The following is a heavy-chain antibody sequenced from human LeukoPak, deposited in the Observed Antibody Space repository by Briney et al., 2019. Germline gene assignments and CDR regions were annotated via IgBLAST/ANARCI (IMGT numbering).Heavy chain of an antibody. CDR3: AKDRPRYCSSTSCYTGLDY. Sequence: GGSLRLSCAASGFTFSSYSMNWVRQAPGKGLEWVSSISSSSSYIYYADSVKGRFTISRDNAKNSLYLQMNSLRAEDTAVYYCAKDRPRYCSSTSCYTGLDYWGQGTLVTVSS. D-gene: IGHD2-2*02. CDR1: GFTFSSYS. J-gene: IGHJ4*02. V-gene: IGHV3-21*04. CDR2: ISSSSSYI.